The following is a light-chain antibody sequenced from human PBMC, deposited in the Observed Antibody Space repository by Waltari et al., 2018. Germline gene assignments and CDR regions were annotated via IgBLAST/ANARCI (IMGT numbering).Light chain of an antibody. CDR2: GAS. CDR1: QSVSSN. CDR3: QQYNNWPYT. Sequence: EIVMTQSPVTLSVSPGARATLSCRASQSVSSNLAWYQQKFGQAPRLLIYGASTRATGIPGRFSGSGSGTEFTLTISSLQSEDFAVYYCQQYNNWPYTFGQGTKLEIK. J-gene: IGKJ2*01. V-gene: IGKV3-15*01.